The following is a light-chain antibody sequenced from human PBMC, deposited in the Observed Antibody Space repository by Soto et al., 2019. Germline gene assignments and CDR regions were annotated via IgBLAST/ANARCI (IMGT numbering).Light chain of an antibody. V-gene: IGKV1-6*01. CDR3: LQDYNDPYT. CDR2: AAS. J-gene: IGKJ2*01. Sequence: AIQMTQSPSSLSASVGDRVTITCRASQGIGNDLGWYQQKPGKAPKLLIYAASSLHSGVPSRFSGSGSGTDFTLTISTLQPEDFATYYCLQDYNDPYTFGQGTKLEL. CDR1: QGIGND.